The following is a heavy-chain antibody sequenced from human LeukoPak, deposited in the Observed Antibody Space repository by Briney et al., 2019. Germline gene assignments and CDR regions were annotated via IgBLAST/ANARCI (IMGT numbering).Heavy chain of an antibody. J-gene: IGHJ6*03. D-gene: IGHD2-21*02. CDR2: IIPIFGTA. CDR3: ARITRRRGLMTAMNYYYYYYMDV. V-gene: IGHV1-69*05. Sequence: GSSVKVSCKASGGTFSSYAISWVRQAPGQGLEWMGGIIPIFGTANYAQKFQGRVTITTDESTSTAYMELSSLRSEDTAVYYCARITRRRGLMTAMNYYYYYYMDVWGKGTTVTVSS. CDR1: GGTFSSYA.